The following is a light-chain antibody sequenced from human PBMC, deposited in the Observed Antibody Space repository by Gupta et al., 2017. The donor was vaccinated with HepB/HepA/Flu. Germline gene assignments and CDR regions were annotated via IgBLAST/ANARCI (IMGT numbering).Light chain of an antibody. Sequence: EIVLTQSPATLSLSPGEGATLSCRASQSVRSYLAWYQQKVGQAPRLLIYDASNRATGIPARFSGSGSGTDFTLTISSLEPEDFAVYYCQQRSNWPLTFGRGTKVEIK. CDR3: QQRSNWPLT. V-gene: IGKV3-11*01. J-gene: IGKJ1*01. CDR1: QSVRSY. CDR2: DAS.